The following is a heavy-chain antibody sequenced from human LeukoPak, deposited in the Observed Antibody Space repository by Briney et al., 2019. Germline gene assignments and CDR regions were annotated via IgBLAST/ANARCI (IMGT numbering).Heavy chain of an antibody. CDR1: GGSISSYY. Sequence: PSETLSLTCTVSGGSISSYYWSWIRQPPGKGLEWIGFIYYSGSTNYNPSLKSRVTISVDTSKNQFSLKLSSVTAADSAVYYCARVLLSSSNSCYPDYWGQGTLVTVSS. V-gene: IGHV4-59*01. CDR3: ARVLLSSSNSCYPDY. CDR2: IYYSGST. J-gene: IGHJ4*03. D-gene: IGHD2-2*01.